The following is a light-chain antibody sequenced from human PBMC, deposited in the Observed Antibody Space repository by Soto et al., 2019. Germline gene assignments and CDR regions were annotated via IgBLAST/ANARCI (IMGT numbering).Light chain of an antibody. CDR1: SSDIGGYSY. CDR2: DVN. CDR3: SSYVGNNNLV. V-gene: IGLV2-14*03. J-gene: IGLJ3*02. Sequence: QSALTQPASVSASPGQSLTISCIGTSSDIGGYSYVSWYQQHPGKAPKLLIRDVNYRPAGISARFSGSKSGNTASLTISGLQTEDEADYYCSSYVGNNNLVFGGGTKLTVL.